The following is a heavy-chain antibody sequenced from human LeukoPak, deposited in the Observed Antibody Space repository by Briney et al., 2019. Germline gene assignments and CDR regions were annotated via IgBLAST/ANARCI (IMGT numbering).Heavy chain of an antibody. CDR1: GGSISSYY. V-gene: IGHV4-59*01. CDR2: INHSGST. D-gene: IGHD3-16*01. Sequence: SETLSLTCTVSGGSISSYYWSWVRQPPGKGLEWIGEINHSGSTNYNPSLKSRVTISVDTSKNQFSLKLSSVTAADAAVYYCARDYRGRFDPWGQGTLVTVSS. J-gene: IGHJ5*02. CDR3: ARDYRGRFDP.